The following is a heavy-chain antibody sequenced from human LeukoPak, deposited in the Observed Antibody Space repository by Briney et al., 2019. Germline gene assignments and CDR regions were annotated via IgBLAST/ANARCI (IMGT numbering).Heavy chain of an antibody. CDR2: INPNSGGT. CDR1: GYTFTGYY. J-gene: IGHJ4*02. CDR3: AREAYDYGDDSREPNFDY. D-gene: IGHD4-17*01. Sequence: GASVTVSCMASGYTFTGYYMHWLRQAPGQGLDWMGWINPNSGGTNYAQKFQGRVTMTRDTSISTAYMERSRLRSDDTAVYYCAREAYDYGDDSREPNFDYWGQGTLVTVSS. V-gene: IGHV1-2*02.